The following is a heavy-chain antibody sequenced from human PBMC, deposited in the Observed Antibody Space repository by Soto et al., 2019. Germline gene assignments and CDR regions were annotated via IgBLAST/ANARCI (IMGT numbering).Heavy chain of an antibody. J-gene: IGHJ6*02. CDR1: GFTFSSYG. Sequence: PGGSLRLSCAASGFTFSSYGMHWVRQAPGKGLEWVAVISYDGSNKYYADSVKGRFTISRDNSKNTLYLQMNSLRAEDTAVYYCAKEQGSHYDFWSGYYLSYYYYGMDVWGQGTTVTVSS. V-gene: IGHV3-30*18. D-gene: IGHD3-3*01. CDR3: AKEQGSHYDFWSGYYLSYYYYGMDV. CDR2: ISYDGSNK.